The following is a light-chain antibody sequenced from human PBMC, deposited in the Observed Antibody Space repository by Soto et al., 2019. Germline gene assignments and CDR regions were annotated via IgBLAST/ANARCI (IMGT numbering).Light chain of an antibody. CDR2: AAS. CDR1: QGISNG. J-gene: IGKJ5*01. Sequence: DIQMTQSPSSLSASVGDRVTITCRASQGISNGLAWYQQKPGKAPKLLIYAASTLQTGVPSRFSGSGSGTDFTLTISSLQPEDVATYYCQKHNSAPHTFDQGTRLEIK. CDR3: QKHNSAPHT. V-gene: IGKV1-27*01.